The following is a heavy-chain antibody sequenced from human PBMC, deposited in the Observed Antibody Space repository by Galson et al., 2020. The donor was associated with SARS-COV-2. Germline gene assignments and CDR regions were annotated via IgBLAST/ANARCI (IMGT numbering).Heavy chain of an antibody. CDR1: GFTFSSYG. CDR2: ISYDGSNK. CDR3: AKDLWPLEQIMITFGGVIVPYYFDY. Sequence: TGGSLRLSCAASGFTFSSYGMHWVRQAPGKGLEWVAVISYDGSNKYYADSVKGRFTISRDNSKNTLYLQMNSLRAEDTAVYYCAKDLWPLEQIMITFGGVIVPYYFDYWGQGTLVTVSS. J-gene: IGHJ4*02. V-gene: IGHV3-30*18. D-gene: IGHD3-16*02.